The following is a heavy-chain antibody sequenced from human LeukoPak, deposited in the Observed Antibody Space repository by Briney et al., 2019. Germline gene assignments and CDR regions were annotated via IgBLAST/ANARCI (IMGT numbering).Heavy chain of an antibody. Sequence: SETPSLTCAVYGQPLRIYYSGWTPHPPAKGLEWIRSISYSGSTYYNPSLKSRVTMSVDTSKNQFSLKLSSVTAADTAVYYCARHFGSSFVAVAGIDYWGQGTLVTVSS. CDR1: GQPLRIYY. CDR2: ISYSGST. CDR3: ARHFGSSFVAVAGIDY. D-gene: IGHD6-19*01. V-gene: IGHV4-39*01. J-gene: IGHJ4*02.